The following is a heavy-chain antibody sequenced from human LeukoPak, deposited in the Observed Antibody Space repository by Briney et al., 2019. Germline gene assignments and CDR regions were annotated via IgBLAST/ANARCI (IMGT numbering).Heavy chain of an antibody. D-gene: IGHD1-26*01. V-gene: IGHV3-30*18. J-gene: IGHJ4*02. Sequence: GGSLRLSCAASGFTFSSYGMHWVRQAPGKGLEWVAVISYDGSNKYYADSVKGRFTISRDNSKNTLYLQMNSLRAEGTAVYYCAKGGSYYASDFDYWGQGTLVTVSS. CDR3: AKGGSYYASDFDY. CDR1: GFTFSSYG. CDR2: ISYDGSNK.